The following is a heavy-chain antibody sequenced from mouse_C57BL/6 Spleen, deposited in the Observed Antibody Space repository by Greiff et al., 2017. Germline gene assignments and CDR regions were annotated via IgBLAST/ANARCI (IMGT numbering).Heavy chain of an antibody. D-gene: IGHD4-1*01. CDR2: INPNYGTT. Sequence: EFQLQQSGPELVTPGASVKISCKASGYSFTDYNMTWVKQSNGKSLEWIGVINPNYGTTSYNQKFKGKATLTVDQSSSTAYMQLNSLTSEDSAVYYCARGLTGVYWYFDVWGTGTTVTVSS. CDR1: GYSFTDYN. J-gene: IGHJ1*03. CDR3: ARGLTGVYWYFDV. V-gene: IGHV1-39*01.